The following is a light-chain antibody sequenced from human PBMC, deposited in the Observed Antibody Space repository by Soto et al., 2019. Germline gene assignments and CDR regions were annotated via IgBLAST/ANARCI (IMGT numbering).Light chain of an antibody. CDR3: QQSYSTLPLT. J-gene: IGKJ4*01. CDR2: AAS. CDR1: QSISSY. V-gene: IGKV1-39*01. Sequence: DLQMTQSPSSLSASVGDRVTITCRASQSISSYLNWYQQKPGKAPKLLIYAASSLQSGVPSTFSGSGSGTDFTLTISSLQPEDFATYYCQQSYSTLPLTFGGGTKVEIK.